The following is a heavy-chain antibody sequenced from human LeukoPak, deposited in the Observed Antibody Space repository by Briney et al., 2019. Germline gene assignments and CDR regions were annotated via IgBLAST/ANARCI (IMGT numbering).Heavy chain of an antibody. D-gene: IGHD1/OR15-1a*01. J-gene: IGHJ3*02. CDR3: ARDGYNWIKDAFDI. Sequence: PGGSLRLPCAASGFTFSSYSMNWVRQAPGKGLEWVSSISGSSSYIYYADSVKGRFTISRDNAKNSLYLQMNSLRAEDTAVYYCARDGYNWIKDAFDIWGQGTMVTVSS. V-gene: IGHV3-21*01. CDR2: ISGSSSYI. CDR1: GFTFSSYS.